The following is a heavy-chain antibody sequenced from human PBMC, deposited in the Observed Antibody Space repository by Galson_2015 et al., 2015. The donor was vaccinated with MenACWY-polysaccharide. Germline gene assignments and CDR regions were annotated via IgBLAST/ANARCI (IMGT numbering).Heavy chain of an antibody. V-gene: IGHV3-11*01. CDR2: ITPSGEYT. CDR3: MSRLGDLSNPLY. Sequence: SLRLSCAASGFTFSNYFMSWVRQAPGKGLEWVSYITPSGEYTSYADSVRGRFTISRDNAKNSLYLQMNSLKTEDTAVYYCMSRLGDLSNPLYWGQGTLVTVSS. D-gene: IGHD3-16*01. J-gene: IGHJ4*02. CDR1: GFTFSNYF.